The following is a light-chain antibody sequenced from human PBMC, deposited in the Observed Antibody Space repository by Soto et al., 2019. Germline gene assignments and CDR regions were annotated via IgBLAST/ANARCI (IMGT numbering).Light chain of an antibody. CDR1: QSVSSN. Sequence: EIVMTQSPATLSVTPGERATLSCRASQSVSSNLAWYQQKPGQAPRLLIYGASTRATGIPERFSGSGSGTDFTLTISRLEPQDSAIYYCQQYVISVTFGQGTRLEI. CDR3: QQYVISVT. CDR2: GAS. J-gene: IGKJ5*01. V-gene: IGKV3-15*01.